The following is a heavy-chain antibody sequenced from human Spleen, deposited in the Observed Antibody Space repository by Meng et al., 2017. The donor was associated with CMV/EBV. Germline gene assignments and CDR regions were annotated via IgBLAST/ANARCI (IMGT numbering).Heavy chain of an antibody. D-gene: IGHD3-3*01. J-gene: IGHJ4*02. CDR3: VKGAYYDFWTGYFTSRD. V-gene: IGHV3-33*02. CDR2: LWHDVDAN. CDR1: FTCSNYW. Sequence: FTCSNYWMSWVRQAPGKGLEWVAVLWHDVDANYPEDSVKGRFTISRDTSTNTLFLQVSSLRDEDTAMYYCVKGAYYDFWTGYFTSRDWGQGTLVTVSS.